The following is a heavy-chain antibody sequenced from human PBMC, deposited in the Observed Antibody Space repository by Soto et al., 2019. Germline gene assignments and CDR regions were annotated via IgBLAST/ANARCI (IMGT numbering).Heavy chain of an antibody. CDR3: ARAGLIGSIVVVPAAYFDY. CDR2: IKQDGSEK. Sequence: GGSLRLSCAASGFTFISYWMSLFRQSPLKGLEWVANIKQDGSEKYYVDSVKGRFTISRDNAKNSLYLQMNSLRAEDTAVYYCARAGLIGSIVVVPAAYFDYWGQGTLVTVSS. J-gene: IGHJ4*02. CDR1: GFTFISYW. V-gene: IGHV3-7*03. D-gene: IGHD2-2*01.